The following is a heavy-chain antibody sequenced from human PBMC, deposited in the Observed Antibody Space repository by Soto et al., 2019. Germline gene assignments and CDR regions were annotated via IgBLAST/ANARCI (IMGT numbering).Heavy chain of an antibody. J-gene: IGHJ5*02. CDR3: TREAILAENWFDP. CDR1: GYTFVDYA. V-gene: IGHV1-3*01. D-gene: IGHD3-3*02. Sequence: QVQLVQSGAEVKRPGASDKISCRASGYTFVDYALHWVRQAPGQGLEWVGWMNPNTGNIKYSHNYEDRVSITRDRAPSTAYMELRGLRSEDTSVYFCTREAILAENWFDPWGQGTLVTVSS. CDR2: MNPNTGNI.